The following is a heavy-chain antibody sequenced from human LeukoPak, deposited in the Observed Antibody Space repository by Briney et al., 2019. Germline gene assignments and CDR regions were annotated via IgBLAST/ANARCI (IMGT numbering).Heavy chain of an antibody. CDR1: GGSISSSRYY. D-gene: IGHD1-26*01. J-gene: IGHJ6*02. CDR2: ISYTGTT. V-gene: IGHV4-39*07. Sequence: KPSETLSLTCTVAGGSISSSRYYWGWIRQPPGKGLEWVGSISYTGTTYYNPSLTSRVTISVDTSTNQFSLRLSSVTAADTAVYYCARSLGATRYNLKYYFFYGLDVWGQGTTVTVSS. CDR3: ARSLGATRYNLKYYFFYGLDV.